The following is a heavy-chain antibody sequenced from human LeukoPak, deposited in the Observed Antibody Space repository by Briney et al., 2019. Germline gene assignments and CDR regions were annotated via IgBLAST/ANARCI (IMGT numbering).Heavy chain of an antibody. Sequence: AGRSLRLSCAASGFTFNSYAMHWVRQAPGKGLEWVAVISYDGINEYYADSVKGRFTISRDNSKNTLYLQMNILRAEDTAVYYCARSFVAVAAPYYLDYWGQGTLVTVSP. CDR1: GFTFNSYA. CDR3: ARSFVAVAAPYYLDY. CDR2: ISYDGINE. D-gene: IGHD6-19*01. J-gene: IGHJ4*02. V-gene: IGHV3-30-3*01.